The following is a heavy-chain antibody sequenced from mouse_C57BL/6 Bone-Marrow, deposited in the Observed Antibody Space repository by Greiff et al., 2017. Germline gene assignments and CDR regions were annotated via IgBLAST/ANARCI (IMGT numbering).Heavy chain of an antibody. V-gene: IGHV5-4*01. Sequence: EVQGVESGGGLVKPGGSLKLSCAASGFTFSSYAMSWVRQTPEKRLEWVATISDGGSYTYYPDNVKGRFTISRDNAKNNLYLQMSHLKSEDTAMYYCAREYYYGSSYNWYFDVWGTGTTVTVSS. CDR2: ISDGGSYT. D-gene: IGHD1-1*01. CDR3: AREYYYGSSYNWYFDV. CDR1: GFTFSSYA. J-gene: IGHJ1*03.